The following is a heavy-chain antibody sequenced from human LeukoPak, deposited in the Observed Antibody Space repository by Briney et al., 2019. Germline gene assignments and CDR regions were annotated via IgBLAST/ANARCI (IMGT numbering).Heavy chain of an antibody. V-gene: IGHV4-39*07. J-gene: IGHJ4*02. CDR1: GGSISSSSYY. CDR3: ARYVVVTANFDY. Sequence: ETLSLTCTVSGGSISSSSYYWGWIRQTPGKGLEWIGSIYYSGSTYYNPSLKSRVTISVDTSKNQFSLKLSSVTAADTAVYYCARYVVVTANFDYWGQGTLVTVSS. D-gene: IGHD2-21*02. CDR2: IYYSGST.